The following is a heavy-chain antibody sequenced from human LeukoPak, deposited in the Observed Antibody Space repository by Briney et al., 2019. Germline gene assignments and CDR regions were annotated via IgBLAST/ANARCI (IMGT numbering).Heavy chain of an antibody. CDR3: ASGRHDFLH. Sequence: PGGSPRLSCAASGFAFSTYWMTWVRQAPGKGLEWVANINLDGTEEHYVDSSLKGRFTISRDNAKNSLYLQMNSLRVEDTAVYYCASGRHDFLHWGQGTLVTVSS. CDR2: INLDGTEE. J-gene: IGHJ4*02. CDR1: GFAFSTYW. V-gene: IGHV3-7*01. D-gene: IGHD3/OR15-3a*01.